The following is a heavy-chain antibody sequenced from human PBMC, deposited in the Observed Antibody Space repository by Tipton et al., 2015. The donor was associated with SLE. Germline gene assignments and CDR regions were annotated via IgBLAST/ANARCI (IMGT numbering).Heavy chain of an antibody. J-gene: IGHJ1*01. CDR3: AGGAGGELSAEYFQH. V-gene: IGHV4-39*07. Sequence: TLSLTCTVSGGSISSSSYYWGWIRQPPGQGLEWIGSIYYSGSTYYNPSLKSRVTISVDTSKNQFSLKLSSVTAADTAVYYCAGGAGGELSAEYFQHWGQGTLVTVSA. CDR2: IYYSGST. CDR1: GGSISSSSYY. D-gene: IGHD3-16*02.